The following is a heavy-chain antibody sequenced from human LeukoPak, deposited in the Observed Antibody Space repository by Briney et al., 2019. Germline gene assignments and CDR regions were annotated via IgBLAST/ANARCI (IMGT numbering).Heavy chain of an antibody. D-gene: IGHD6-13*01. CDR1: GYTFTSYG. J-gene: IGHJ4*02. Sequence: ASVKVSCKASGYTFTSYGISWVRQAPGQGLEWMGWISAYNGNTNYAQKLQGRVTMTTDTSTSTAYMELSSLRSEDTAVYYCARESGQLGQFDYWGQGTLVTVSS. V-gene: IGHV1-18*01. CDR2: ISAYNGNT. CDR3: ARESGQLGQFDY.